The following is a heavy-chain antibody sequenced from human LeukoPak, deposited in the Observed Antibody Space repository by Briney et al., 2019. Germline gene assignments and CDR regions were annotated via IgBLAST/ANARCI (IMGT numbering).Heavy chain of an antibody. Sequence: GESLKISCKGSGYSFTSNWIGWVRQMPGEGLEWMGIIYPGDSDTRYSPSFQGQVTISADKSISTAYLQWSSLKASDTAMYYCARQDEDGYNSLDCWGQGTLVTASS. CDR3: ARQDEDGYNSLDC. J-gene: IGHJ4*02. V-gene: IGHV5-51*01. D-gene: IGHD5-24*01. CDR2: IYPGDSDT. CDR1: GYSFTSNW.